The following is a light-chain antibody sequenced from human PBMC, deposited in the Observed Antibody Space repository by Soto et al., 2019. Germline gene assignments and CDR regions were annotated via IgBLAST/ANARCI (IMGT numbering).Light chain of an antibody. J-gene: IGKJ1*01. V-gene: IGKV3-20*01. Sequence: EIVLTQSPGTLSLSPGERATLSCRASQSVSSSDLAWYQQKPGQAPRLLMYGACSRATGIPDRFSGSGSGIDFTLTISRLEPEDFAVYYCQQYGSSRTFGQGTKVEIK. CDR3: QQYGSSRT. CDR2: GAC. CDR1: QSVSSSD.